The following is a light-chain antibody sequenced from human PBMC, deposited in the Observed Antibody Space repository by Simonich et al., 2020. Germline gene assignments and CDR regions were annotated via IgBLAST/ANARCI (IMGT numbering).Light chain of an antibody. Sequence: EIVMTQSPATLSVSQGERDTLSCRASQRVSSNLAWYQQKTGKAPRLLIYGASTRATGIPARFSGRWSGTEFTLTISSLQSEDFAVYYCQQYNNWPYTFGQGTKLEIK. CDR2: GAS. CDR1: QRVSSN. CDR3: QQYNNWPYT. V-gene: IGKV3-15*01. J-gene: IGKJ2*01.